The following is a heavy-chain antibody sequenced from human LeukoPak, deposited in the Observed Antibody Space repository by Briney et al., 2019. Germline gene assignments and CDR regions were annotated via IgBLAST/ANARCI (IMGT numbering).Heavy chain of an antibody. D-gene: IGHD2-15*01. CDR1: GFTFNSYV. Sequence: PGGSLRLSYAASGFTFNSYVMIWVRQAPGEGLEWVSAINGGGGNTYYADSVRGRFTISRDNSKNIVYLQMNSLRADDTAIYYCAKSVVVITFRFDDWGQGALVTVSS. J-gene: IGHJ4*02. CDR2: INGGGGNT. V-gene: IGHV3-23*01. CDR3: AKSVVVITFRFDD.